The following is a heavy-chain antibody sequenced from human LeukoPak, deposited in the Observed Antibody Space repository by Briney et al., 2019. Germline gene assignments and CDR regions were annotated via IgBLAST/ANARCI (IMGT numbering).Heavy chain of an antibody. CDR3: ARHFRQWLALRFDY. J-gene: IGHJ4*02. CDR1: GYSITSGFY. V-gene: IGHV4-38-2*02. D-gene: IGHD6-19*01. CDR2: INHSGST. Sequence: RSETLSLTCSLSGYSITSGFYWGWIRQPPGKGLEWIGEINHSGSTNYNPSLKSRVTISVDTSKNQFSLKLNSVTAADTAVYYCARHFRQWLALRFDYWGQGTLVTVSS.